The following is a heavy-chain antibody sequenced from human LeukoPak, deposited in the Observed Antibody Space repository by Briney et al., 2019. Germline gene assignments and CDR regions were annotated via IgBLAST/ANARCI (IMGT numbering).Heavy chain of an antibody. Sequence: PGGSLRLSCAASGLTFSSYWMSWVRQAPGKGLEWVANIKQDGSEKYYVDSVKGRFTISRDNAKNSLYLQMNSLRAEDTAVYYCARAGAEWEDIVVVPAASLDYWGQGTLVTVSS. CDR2: IKQDGSEK. CDR3: ARAGAEWEDIVVVPAASLDY. D-gene: IGHD2-2*01. CDR1: GLTFSSYW. V-gene: IGHV3-7*01. J-gene: IGHJ4*02.